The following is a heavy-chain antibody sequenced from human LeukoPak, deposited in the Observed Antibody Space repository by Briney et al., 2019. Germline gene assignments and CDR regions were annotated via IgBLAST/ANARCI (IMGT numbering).Heavy chain of an antibody. CDR3: VKGVSNYYYYYYMDV. D-gene: IGHD4-11*01. J-gene: IGHJ6*03. Sequence: GGSLRLSCAASGFTFSSYAMSWVRQAPGKGLEWVSGISGSGGSTYYADSVKGRFTISRDKSKNTLYLQMNSLRAEDTAVYYCVKGVSNYYYYYYMDVWGKGTTVTVSS. V-gene: IGHV3-23*01. CDR2: ISGSGGST. CDR1: GFTFSSYA.